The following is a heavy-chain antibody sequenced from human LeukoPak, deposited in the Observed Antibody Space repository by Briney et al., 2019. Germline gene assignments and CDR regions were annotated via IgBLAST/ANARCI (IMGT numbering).Heavy chain of an antibody. Sequence: SETLSLTCTVSGGSISSGSYYWSWIRQPAGKGLEWIGRIYTSGSTNYIPSLKSRVTISVDTSKNQFSLKLSSVTAADTAVYYCAREHMFSSNYYYYMDVWGKGTTVTVSS. CDR1: GGSISSGSYY. J-gene: IGHJ6*03. V-gene: IGHV4-61*02. CDR3: AREHMFSSNYYYYMDV. CDR2: IYTSGST. D-gene: IGHD3-10*02.